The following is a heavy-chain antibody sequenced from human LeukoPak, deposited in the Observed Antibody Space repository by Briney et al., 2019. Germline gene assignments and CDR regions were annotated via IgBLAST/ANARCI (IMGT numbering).Heavy chain of an antibody. CDR2: ISYDGSNK. CDR1: GFTFSSYA. CDR3: ARDPTIAAGTYYFDY. D-gene: IGHD6-13*01. J-gene: IGHJ4*02. Sequence: GGSLRLSCAASGFTFSSYAMHWVRQAPGKGLEWVAVISYDGSNKYYADSVKGRFTISRDNSKNTLYLQMNSLRAEDTAVYYCARDPTIAAGTYYFDYWGQGTLVNVSS. V-gene: IGHV3-30*01.